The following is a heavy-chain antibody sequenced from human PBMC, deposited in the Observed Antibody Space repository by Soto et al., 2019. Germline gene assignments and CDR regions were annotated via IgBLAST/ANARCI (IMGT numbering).Heavy chain of an antibody. V-gene: IGHV1-69*12. CDR2: IIPIFGTT. Sequence: QVQLVQSGAAVKKPGSSVKVSCKASGGTFSSFGISWVRQAPGQGLEWMGGIIPIFGTTNYAQKFQDIGTITADESKSTAFMALSSLKSEETAVYYCSLLFSEPQGLDYWGNGTLVTLSS. J-gene: IGHJ4*01. D-gene: IGHD2-21*01. CDR1: GGTFSSFG. CDR3: SLLFSEPQGLDY.